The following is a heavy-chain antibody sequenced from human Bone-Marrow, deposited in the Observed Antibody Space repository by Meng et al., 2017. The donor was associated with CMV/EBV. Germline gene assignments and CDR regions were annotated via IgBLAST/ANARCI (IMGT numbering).Heavy chain of an antibody. Sequence: QGQLVQSGAEVKEPGASVKVSCKASGYTFTGYYMHWVRQAPGQGLEWMGWINPNSGGTNYAQKFQGRVTMTRDTSISTAYMELSRLRSDDTAVYYCARDVAARQNYYYGMDVWGQGTTVTVSS. CDR2: INPNSGGT. J-gene: IGHJ6*02. CDR3: ARDVAARQNYYYGMDV. CDR1: GYTFTGYY. D-gene: IGHD6-6*01. V-gene: IGHV1-2*02.